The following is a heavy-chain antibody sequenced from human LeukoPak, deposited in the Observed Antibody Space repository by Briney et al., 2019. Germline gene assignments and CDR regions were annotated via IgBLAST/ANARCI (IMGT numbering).Heavy chain of an antibody. CDR1: GYTFTSYG. Sequence: GASVKVSCKASGYTFTSYGISWVRQAPGQGLEWMGWISAYNGNTNYAQKLQGRVTMTTDTSTSTAYMELRSLRSDDTAVYYCARAATYYYDSSGYPTREQNDYWGQGTLVTVSS. CDR2: ISAYNGNT. CDR3: ARAATYYYDSSGYPTREQNDY. V-gene: IGHV1-18*01. J-gene: IGHJ4*02. D-gene: IGHD3-22*01.